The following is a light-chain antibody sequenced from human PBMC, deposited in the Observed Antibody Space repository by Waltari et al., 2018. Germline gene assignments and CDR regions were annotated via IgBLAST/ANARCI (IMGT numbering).Light chain of an antibody. CDR1: QSVDSNY. J-gene: IGKJ3*01. CDR2: GAS. V-gene: IGKV3-20*01. CDR3: RYYGRSPFT. Sequence: EIVLTQSPGTLSLSPGERATLSCRASQSVDSNYLDWYQQKPGQAPRLLIYGASTRATGIPDRFSGSGSGTDFTLTISRLEPEDFAVYYCRYYGRSPFTFGPGTKVDIK.